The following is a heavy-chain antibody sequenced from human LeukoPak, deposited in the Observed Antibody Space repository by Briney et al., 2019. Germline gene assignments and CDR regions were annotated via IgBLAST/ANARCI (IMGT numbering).Heavy chain of an antibody. J-gene: IGHJ4*02. V-gene: IGHV1-69*01. CDR3: ARWAYCGGDCYYYFDY. Sequence: GSSVKVSCKASGGTFSSYAISWVRQAPGQGLEWMGGIIPIFGTANYAQKFQGRVTITADESTSTAYMELSSLRSEDTAVYYCARWAYCGGDCYYYFDYWGQGTLVTVSS. CDR1: GGTFSSYA. CDR2: IIPIFGTA. D-gene: IGHD2-21*02.